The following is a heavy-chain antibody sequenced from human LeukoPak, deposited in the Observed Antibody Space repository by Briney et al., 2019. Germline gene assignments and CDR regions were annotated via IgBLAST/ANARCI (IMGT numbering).Heavy chain of an antibody. V-gene: IGHV3-23*01. CDR3: AKNRDGYNYPYYFDY. J-gene: IGHJ4*02. CDR2: IIGSGGTT. CDR1: GFTFGNYA. D-gene: IGHD5-24*01. Sequence: GGSLRLSCAASGFTFGNYAMSWVRQAPGKGLEWVSAIIGSGGTTYYADSVKGRFTISRDNSKNTLYVHMNSLRAEDTAVYYCAKNRDGYNYPYYFDYWGQGTLVTVSS.